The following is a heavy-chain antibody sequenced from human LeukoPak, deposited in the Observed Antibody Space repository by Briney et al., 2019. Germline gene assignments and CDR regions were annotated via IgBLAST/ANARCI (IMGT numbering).Heavy chain of an antibody. D-gene: IGHD3-9*01. CDR3: ARGNYDILTGSGHYFDY. V-gene: IGHV4-34*01. J-gene: IGHJ4*02. Sequence: PSETLSLTCAVYGGSFSGYYWSWIRQPPGKGLEWIGEINHSGSTNYNPSLKSRVTISVDTSQNQFSLKLSSVTAADTAVYYCARGNYDILTGSGHYFDYWGQGTLVTVSS. CDR2: INHSGST. CDR1: GGSFSGYY.